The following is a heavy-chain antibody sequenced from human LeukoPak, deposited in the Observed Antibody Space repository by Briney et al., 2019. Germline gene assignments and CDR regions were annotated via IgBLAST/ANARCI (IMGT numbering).Heavy chain of an antibody. CDR3: ARWWPVGPAAYYYFDY. D-gene: IGHD2-2*01. J-gene: IGHJ4*02. Sequence: PKASVKVSCKASGGTFSSYAISWVRQAPGQGLEWMGGIIPIFGTANYAQKFQGRVTITADESTSTAYMELSSLRSEDTAVYYCARWWPVGPAAYYYFDYWGQGTLVTVSS. V-gene: IGHV1-69*13. CDR2: IIPIFGTA. CDR1: GGTFSSYA.